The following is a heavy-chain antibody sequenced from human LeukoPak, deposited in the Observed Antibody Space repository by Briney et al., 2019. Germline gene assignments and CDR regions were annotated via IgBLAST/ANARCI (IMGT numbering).Heavy chain of an antibody. CDR1: GFTFSNAW. V-gene: IGHV3-15*01. CDR2: IKSKTDGGTA. CDR3: TTDLETIFYYYYMDV. D-gene: IGHD1-1*01. Sequence: NSGGSLRLSCAASGFTFSNAWMSWVRQAPGKGLEWVGRIKSKTDGGTADYAAPVKGRFTISRDDSKNTLYLQMNSLKTEDTAVYYCTTDLETIFYYYYMDVWGKGTTVTVSS. J-gene: IGHJ6*03.